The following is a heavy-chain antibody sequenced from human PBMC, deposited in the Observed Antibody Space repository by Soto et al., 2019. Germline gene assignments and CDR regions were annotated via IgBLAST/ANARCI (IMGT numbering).Heavy chain of an antibody. Sequence: SETLYLTCTVSGGSVSSGSYYWSWIRQPPGKGLEWIGYIYYSGSTNYNPSLKSRVTISVDTSKNQFSLKLSSVTAADTAVYYCARFSEQQLVFDYWGQGTLVTVSS. V-gene: IGHV4-61*01. J-gene: IGHJ4*02. D-gene: IGHD6-13*01. CDR1: GGSVSSGSYY. CDR2: IYYSGST. CDR3: ARFSEQQLVFDY.